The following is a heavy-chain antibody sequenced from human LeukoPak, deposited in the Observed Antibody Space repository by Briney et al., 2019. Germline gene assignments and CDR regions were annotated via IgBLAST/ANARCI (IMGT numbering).Heavy chain of an antibody. J-gene: IGHJ4*02. D-gene: IGHD1-26*01. Sequence: PSETLSLTCTVSGGSISSGGYYWSWIRQHPGKGLEWIGYIYYSGSTYYNPSLKSRVTISVDTSKNQFSLKLSSVTAADTAVYYCVRFIVVYGYFDYWGQGTLVTVSS. CDR3: VRFIVVYGYFDY. V-gene: IGHV4-31*03. CDR2: IYYSGST. CDR1: GGSISSGGYY.